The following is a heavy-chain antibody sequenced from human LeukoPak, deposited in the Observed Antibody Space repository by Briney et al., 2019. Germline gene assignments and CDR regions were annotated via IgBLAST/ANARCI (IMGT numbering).Heavy chain of an antibody. CDR3: AKAGVWLPAV. Sequence: PSETLSLTCAVSGGSVSSDNWWSWVRQPPGKGLEWIGEIHHSGSNNYSPSLKSRVTMSLDKSRNQFSLKLSSVTAADTAVYYCAKAGVWLPAVWGQGTLVTVSS. CDR2: IHHSGSN. J-gene: IGHJ4*02. D-gene: IGHD3-9*01. V-gene: IGHV4-4*02. CDR1: GGSVSSDNW.